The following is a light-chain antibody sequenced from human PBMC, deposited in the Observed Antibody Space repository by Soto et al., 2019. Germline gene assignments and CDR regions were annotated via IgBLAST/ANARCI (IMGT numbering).Light chain of an antibody. V-gene: IGKV3-20*01. CDR3: QLYGISPH. J-gene: IGKJ5*01. Sequence: ETVMTQSPVTLSVSPGDTATLSCRASQSVSSTYLIWYQQKPGQAPRLLIYGASSRATGVPDRFSGGGSGTDFTLTISRLEPEDFAVYYCQLYGISPHFGQGTRLEIK. CDR2: GAS. CDR1: QSVSSTY.